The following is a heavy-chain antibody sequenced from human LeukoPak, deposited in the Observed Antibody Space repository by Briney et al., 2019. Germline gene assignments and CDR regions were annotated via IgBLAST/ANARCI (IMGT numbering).Heavy chain of an antibody. J-gene: IGHJ6*02. Sequence: SETLSLTCAVYGGSFSGYYWSWIRQPPGKGLEWIGEINHSGSTNYNPSLKSRVTISVDTSKNRFSLKLISVTAADTAVYYCASLVVPAASAYYYGMDVWGQGTTVTVSS. D-gene: IGHD2-2*01. CDR3: ASLVVPAASAYYYGMDV. CDR1: GGSFSGYY. CDR2: INHSGST. V-gene: IGHV4-34*01.